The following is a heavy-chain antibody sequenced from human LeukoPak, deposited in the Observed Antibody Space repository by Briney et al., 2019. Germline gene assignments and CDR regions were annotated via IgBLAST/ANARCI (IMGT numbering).Heavy chain of an antibody. V-gene: IGHV3-48*03. J-gene: IGHJ4*02. CDR1: GFTFSSYG. Sequence: PGGSLRLSCAASGFTFSSYGMNWVRQAPGKGLEWVSYISSSGSTIYYADSVKGRFTISRDNAKNSLYLQMNSLRAEDTAVYYCARSIGVRYSDYWGQGTLVTVSS. CDR2: ISSSGSTI. D-gene: IGHD3-9*01. CDR3: ARSIGVRYSDY.